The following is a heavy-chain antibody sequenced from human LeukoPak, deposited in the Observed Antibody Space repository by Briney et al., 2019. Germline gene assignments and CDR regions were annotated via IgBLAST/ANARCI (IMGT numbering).Heavy chain of an antibody. CDR3: ARRGERAEYNWFDP. CDR2: IYYSGST. D-gene: IGHD4-17*01. J-gene: IGHJ5*02. Sequence: SETLSLTCTVSGGSISSHYWSWIRQPPGKGLEWIGYIYYSGSTNYNPSLKSRVTISVDTSKNQFSLKLSSVTAADTDVYYCARRGERAEYNWFDPWGQGTLVTVSS. CDR1: GGSISSHY. V-gene: IGHV4-59*11.